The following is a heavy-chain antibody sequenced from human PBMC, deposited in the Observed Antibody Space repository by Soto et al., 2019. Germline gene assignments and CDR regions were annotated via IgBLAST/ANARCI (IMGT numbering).Heavy chain of an antibody. CDR3: VRDGSKTLRDCFDP. J-gene: IGHJ5*02. Sequence: AETLSLTCVVSGGSMSKFYWSWIRKTAGKGLEWMGRVYATGTSDYNPSLRSRIAMSVDISKKTFSLRLRSVTAADTGVYYCVRDGSKTLRDCFDPWGQGILVTVSS. D-gene: IGHD4-17*01. V-gene: IGHV4-4*07. CDR1: GGSMSKFY. CDR2: VYATGTS.